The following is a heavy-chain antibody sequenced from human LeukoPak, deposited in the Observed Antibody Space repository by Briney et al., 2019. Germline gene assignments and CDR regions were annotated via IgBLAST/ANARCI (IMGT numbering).Heavy chain of an antibody. Sequence: SETLSLTCTVSGGSISSSSYYWGWIRQPPGKGLEWIGSIFYSGSTYYSPSLKSRVTISLDTSRNQFSLKLNSVTAADTAVYYCAKAGSIRFDYWGQGTLVTVSS. J-gene: IGHJ4*02. V-gene: IGHV4-39*07. D-gene: IGHD1-26*01. CDR2: IFYSGST. CDR1: GGSISSSSYY. CDR3: AKAGSIRFDY.